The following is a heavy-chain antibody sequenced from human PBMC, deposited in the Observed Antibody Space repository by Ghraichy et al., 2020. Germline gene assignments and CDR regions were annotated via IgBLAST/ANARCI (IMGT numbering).Heavy chain of an antibody. V-gene: IGHV3-11*06. CDR3: TREIAPTGIRKRAFDF. D-gene: IGHD6-13*01. Sequence: GGFLRLSCAASGFAFSDYYMTWIRQAPGKGVEWVSYISDTGSYTNYADSVKGRFTISRDNAKNSLYLQMDSLRDEDTAVYFCTREIAPTGIRKRAFDFWGQGTLVTVSS. CDR2: ISDTGSYT. CDR1: GFAFSDYY. J-gene: IGHJ4*02.